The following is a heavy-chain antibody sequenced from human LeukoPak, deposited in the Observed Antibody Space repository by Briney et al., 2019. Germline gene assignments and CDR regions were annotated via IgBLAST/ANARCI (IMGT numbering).Heavy chain of an antibody. J-gene: IGHJ4*02. Sequence: PGGSLRLSCAASWFTVSTNYMTWVRQAPGKGLEWVSVIYKAGDPYNADSVKGRFSISRDNRKNMLYLQMNSLRAEDTAVYYCARGLIYYDSRGHYLAERPYFDYWGQGTLVTVSS. D-gene: IGHD3-22*01. CDR1: WFTVSTNY. CDR3: ARGLIYYDSRGHYLAERPYFDY. CDR2: IYKAGDP. V-gene: IGHV3-53*01.